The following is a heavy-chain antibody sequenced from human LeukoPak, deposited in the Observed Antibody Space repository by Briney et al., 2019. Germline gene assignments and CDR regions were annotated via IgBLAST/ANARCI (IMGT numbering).Heavy chain of an antibody. Sequence: SETLSLTCTVSGGSISSYYWSWIRQPAGKGLEWIGRIYTSGSTNYNPSLKIRVTMSVDTSKNQFSLKLSSVTAADTAVYYCARAGILTGYYTYDYWGQGTLVTVSS. J-gene: IGHJ4*02. CDR3: ARAGILTGYYTYDY. CDR2: IYTSGST. D-gene: IGHD3-9*01. V-gene: IGHV4-4*07. CDR1: GGSISSYY.